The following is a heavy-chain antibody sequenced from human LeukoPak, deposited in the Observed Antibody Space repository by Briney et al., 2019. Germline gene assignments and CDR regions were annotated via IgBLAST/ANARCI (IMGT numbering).Heavy chain of an antibody. CDR2: IYPGDSDT. Sequence: GASLQISCKGSGYSFTNYWIGWVRQMPGKGLEWMGIIYPGDSDTRYSPSFQGQVTISADKSISTAYLQWSSLKASDTAMYYCARPPAPITFTAFDIWGQGTMVTVSS. V-gene: IGHV5-51*01. J-gene: IGHJ3*02. D-gene: IGHD3-16*01. CDR3: ARPPAPITFTAFDI. CDR1: GYSFTNYW.